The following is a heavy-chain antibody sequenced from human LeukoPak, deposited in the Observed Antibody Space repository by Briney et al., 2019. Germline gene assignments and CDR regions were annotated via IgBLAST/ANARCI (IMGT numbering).Heavy chain of an antibody. CDR3: ARDQDLRPTSGPIDY. V-gene: IGHV4-59*12. CDR2: IYYSGST. J-gene: IGHJ4*02. CDR1: GGSISSCY. Sequence: SETLSLTCSVSGGSISSCYWSWIRQPPGKGLVWRGYIYYSGSTNYNPSLKSRVTISVDTSKNQFSLKLSSVTAADPAVYYCARDQDLRPTSGPIDYWGQGTLVTVSS. D-gene: IGHD6-25*01.